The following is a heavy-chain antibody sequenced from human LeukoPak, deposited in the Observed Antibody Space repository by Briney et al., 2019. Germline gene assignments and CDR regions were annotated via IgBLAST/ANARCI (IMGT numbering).Heavy chain of an antibody. V-gene: IGHV1-2*02. CDR3: ARVYEGMAAAGTFDY. CDR2: INPNSGGT. CDR1: GYTFTGYY. J-gene: IGHJ4*02. D-gene: IGHD6-13*01. Sequence: ASVKVSCKASGYTFTGYYMHWVRQAPGQGLEWMGWINPNSGGTNYAQKFQGRVTMTRDTSISTAYMELSRLRSDDTAVYYCARVYEGMAAAGTFDYWGQGTLVTISS.